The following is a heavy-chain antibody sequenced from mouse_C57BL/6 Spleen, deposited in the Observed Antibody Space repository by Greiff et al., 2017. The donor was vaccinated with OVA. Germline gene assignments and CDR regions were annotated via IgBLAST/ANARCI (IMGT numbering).Heavy chain of an antibody. CDR2: ISGGGGNN. D-gene: IGHD2-3*01. CDR3: AERRLSYDGYYVWVAD. CDR1: GFSFSSYA. V-gene: IGHV5-9*01. J-gene: IGHJ3*01. Sequence: EVHLVESGGGLVKPGGSLKLSCAASGFSFSSYAMSWVRQTPEKRLEWVATISGGGGNNYYTDNGKGRFTSSRDKAKNTLYLQMSSLRSVDTALYYCAERRLSYDGYYVWVADWGQGTLGTVSA.